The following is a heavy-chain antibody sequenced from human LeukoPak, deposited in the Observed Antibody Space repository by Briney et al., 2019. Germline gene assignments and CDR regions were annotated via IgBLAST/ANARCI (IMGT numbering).Heavy chain of an antibody. D-gene: IGHD2-15*01. CDR1: GGSVSGYY. J-gene: IGHJ6*03. CDR3: TRWSIAYYYMDV. CDR2: INQVGST. V-gene: IGHV4-34*01. Sequence: SETLSLTCAVYGGSVSGYYWRWISQPPGKGREWMGEINQVGSTNYKPSLRSRFTISVTTPRNQFSRKLSAVTAAATAVNYGTRWSIAYYYMDVWGKGTTVTISS.